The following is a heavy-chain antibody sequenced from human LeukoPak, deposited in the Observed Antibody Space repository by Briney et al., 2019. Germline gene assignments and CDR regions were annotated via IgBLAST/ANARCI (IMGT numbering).Heavy chain of an antibody. CDR1: GFTFSNAW. D-gene: IGHD4-17*01. CDR3: TTHYGVGIFDY. V-gene: IGHV3-15*01. CDR2: IKSKTDGGTT. Sequence: GGSLRLSCAASGFTFSNAWMSWVRQAPGKGLEWVGRIKSKTDGGTTGYAAPVKGRFTISRDDSKNTLYLQMNSLKTEDTAVYYCTTHYGVGIFDYWGQGTLVTVSS. J-gene: IGHJ4*02.